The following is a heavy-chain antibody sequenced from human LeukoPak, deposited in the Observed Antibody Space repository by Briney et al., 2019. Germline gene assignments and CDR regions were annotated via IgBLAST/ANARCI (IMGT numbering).Heavy chain of an antibody. CDR2: IYHSGST. CDR1: GYSISSGYY. J-gene: IGHJ4*02. V-gene: IGHV4-38-2*02. CDR3: ARDSTAVAGQGLDY. D-gene: IGHD6-19*01. Sequence: SETLSLTCTVSGYSISSGYYWGWIRQPPGKGLEWIGSIYHSGSTYYNPSLKSRVTISVDTSKNQFSLKLSSVTAADTAVYYCARDSTAVAGQGLDYWSQGTLVTVSS.